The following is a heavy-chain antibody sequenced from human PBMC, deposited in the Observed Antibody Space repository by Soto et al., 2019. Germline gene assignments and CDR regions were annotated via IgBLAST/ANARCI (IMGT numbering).Heavy chain of an antibody. Sequence: PGGSLRLSCAASGFTFSNAWMSWVHQAPGKGLEWVGRIKSKTDGGTTDYAAPVKGRFTISRDDSKNALYLQMNSLKTEDTAVYYCTTDYYGSGTAPRFDPWGQGTLVTVSS. CDR2: IKSKTDGGTT. V-gene: IGHV3-15*01. CDR1: GFTFSNAW. J-gene: IGHJ5*02. D-gene: IGHD3-10*01. CDR3: TTDYYGSGTAPRFDP.